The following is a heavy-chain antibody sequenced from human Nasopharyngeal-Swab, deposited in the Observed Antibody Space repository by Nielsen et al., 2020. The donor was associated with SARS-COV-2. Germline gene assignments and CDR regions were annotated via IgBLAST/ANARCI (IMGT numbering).Heavy chain of an antibody. CDR2: IYGGGLVT. J-gene: IGHJ4*02. CDR3: ASARGSFDY. Sequence: WIRQPPGKGLEWVALIYGGGLVTHYVDSVKGRFTVSRDDSRGTLSLQMNSLRVDDTAVYYCASARGSFDYWGQGAVVTVSS. V-gene: IGHV3-23*03.